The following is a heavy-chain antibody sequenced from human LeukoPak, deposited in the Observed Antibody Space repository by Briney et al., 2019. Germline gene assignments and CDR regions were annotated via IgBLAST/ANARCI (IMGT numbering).Heavy chain of an antibody. CDR2: IDSNGRTI. D-gene: IGHD1-26*01. CDR3: AKDSVGPDDY. Sequence: GGSLRLSCAASGFTFSSYWMHWVRQAPGKGLVWVSRIDSNGRTINYADSVKGRFTISGDNANSMLYLQMNSLRAEDSAVYYCAKDSVGPDDYWGQGTLVTVSS. CDR1: GFTFSSYW. J-gene: IGHJ4*02. V-gene: IGHV3-74*01.